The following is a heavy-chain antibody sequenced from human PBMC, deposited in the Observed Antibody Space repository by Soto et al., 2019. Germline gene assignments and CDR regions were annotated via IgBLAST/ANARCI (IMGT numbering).Heavy chain of an antibody. CDR2: IYYSGTT. D-gene: IGHD4-17*01. Sequence: QVQMQESGPGLVKPSQTLSLTCTVSGGSISSGDYYWSWIRQPPGKGLEWIGYIYYSGTTHYNPXXKSRVTMSVDXXKXQXXLKLSSVTAADTAVYYCVRVHGDNVPEGYYYDMDVWGQGTTVTVSS. CDR1: GGSISSGDYY. CDR3: VRVHGDNVPEGYYYDMDV. V-gene: IGHV4-30-4*01. J-gene: IGHJ6*02.